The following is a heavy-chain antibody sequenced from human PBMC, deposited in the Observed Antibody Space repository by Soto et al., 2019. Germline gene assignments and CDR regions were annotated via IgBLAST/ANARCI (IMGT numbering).Heavy chain of an antibody. CDR3: ATRDFWGGNFDY. CDR2: VNSDGTST. D-gene: IGHD3-3*01. Sequence: EVQLVESGGGLVQPGGSLRLSCAASGFTFNKYWMHWVRQAPGKGLVWVSRVNSDGTSTAYADSVKGRFTVSRDNAKNTRYLQMNSLRTEDTAVYYCATRDFWGGNFDYWGQGTLVSVSS. CDR1: GFTFNKYW. V-gene: IGHV3-74*01. J-gene: IGHJ4*02.